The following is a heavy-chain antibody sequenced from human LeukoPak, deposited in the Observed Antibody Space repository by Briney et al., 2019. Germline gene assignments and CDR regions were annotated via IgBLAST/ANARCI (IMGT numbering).Heavy chain of an antibody. CDR1: GXTFSSYW. CDR3: ARSAYPGNSVIED. CDR2: INSDGRST. V-gene: IGHV3-74*01. J-gene: IGHJ4*02. D-gene: IGHD4-23*01. Sequence: GGSLRLSCAGSGXTFSSYWMHWVRQAPGKGLVWVSRINSDGRSTNYADSVKGRFTISRDNAKNTLYLQMNSLRAEDTAVYYCARSAYPGNSVIEDWGRGTLVTVSS.